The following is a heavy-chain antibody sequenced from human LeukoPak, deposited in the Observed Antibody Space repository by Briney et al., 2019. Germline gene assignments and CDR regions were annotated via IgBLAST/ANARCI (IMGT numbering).Heavy chain of an antibody. CDR2: ISAYNGNT. Sequence: ASVEVSCKASGYTFTSYGISWVRQAPGQGLEWMGWISAYNGNTNYAQKLQGRVTMTTDTSTSTAYMELRSLRSDDTAVYYCGREGVYYGSGSYSGYWGQGTLVTVSS. CDR3: GREGVYYGSGSYSGY. D-gene: IGHD3-10*01. CDR1: GYTFTSYG. J-gene: IGHJ4*02. V-gene: IGHV1-18*01.